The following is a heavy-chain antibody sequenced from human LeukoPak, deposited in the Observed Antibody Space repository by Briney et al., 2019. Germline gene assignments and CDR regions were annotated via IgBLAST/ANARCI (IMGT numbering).Heavy chain of an antibody. J-gene: IGHJ4*02. V-gene: IGHV3-23*01. D-gene: IGHD5-12*01. CDR2: ISGSGGST. Sequence: GGSLRLSCAASGFTFSSYAMSWVRQAPGKGLEWVSAISGSGGSTYYADFVKGRFTISRDNSKNTLYLQMNSLRAEDTAVYYCAKVEQVATITGGFDYWGQGTLVTVSS. CDR3: AKVEQVATITGGFDY. CDR1: GFTFSSYA.